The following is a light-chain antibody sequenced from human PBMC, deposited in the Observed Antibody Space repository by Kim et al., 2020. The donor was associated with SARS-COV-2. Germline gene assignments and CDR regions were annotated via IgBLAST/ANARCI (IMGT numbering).Light chain of an antibody. CDR3: QVWDSSSDHHF. J-gene: IGLJ1*01. Sequence: PGKTARITCGGKNIGIKSVPWYQQKPGQAPILVIYYDRDRPSGIPERFSGSNSGNTATLTISRVDAGDEADYYCQVWDSSSDHHFFGTGTKVTVL. V-gene: IGLV3-21*04. CDR2: YDR. CDR1: NIGIKS.